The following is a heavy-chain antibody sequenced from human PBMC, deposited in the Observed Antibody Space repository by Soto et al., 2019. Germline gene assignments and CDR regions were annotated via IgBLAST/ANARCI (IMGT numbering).Heavy chain of an antibody. Sequence: SETLFLTCTVSGGSISSYYWSWIRQPPGKGREWIGYIYYSGSTNYNPSLKSRVTISVDTSKNQFSLKLSSVTAADTAVYYCARLGPHAIFGRVYFLAYGGKGTLVPVSP. V-gene: IGHV4-59*08. CDR2: IYYSGST. CDR3: ARLGPHAIFGRVYFLAY. J-gene: IGHJ4*02. D-gene: IGHD3-3*02. CDR1: GGSISSYY.